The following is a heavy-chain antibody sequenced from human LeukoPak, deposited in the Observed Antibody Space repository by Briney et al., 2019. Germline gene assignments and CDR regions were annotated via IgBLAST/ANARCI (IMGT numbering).Heavy chain of an antibody. CDR3: ASRHLGYCSSTSCPPGYFDY. J-gene: IGHJ4*02. V-gene: IGHV4-39*07. D-gene: IGHD2-2*01. Sequence: SETLSLTCTVSGGSISSSSYYWGWIRQPPGKGLEWIGRIYTSGSTNCNPSLKSRVTISVDTSKNQFSLKLSSVTAADTAVYYCASRHLGYCSSTSCPPGYFDYWGQGTLVTVSS. CDR1: GGSISSSSYY. CDR2: IYTSGST.